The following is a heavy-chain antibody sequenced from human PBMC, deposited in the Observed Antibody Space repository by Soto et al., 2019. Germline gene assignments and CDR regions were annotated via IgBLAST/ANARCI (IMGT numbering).Heavy chain of an antibody. Sequence: PSETLSLTFTVSGGSIRSTTYYWARIRQSPGKGLEWIGSIYYSGTTYYHPSLKSRVTMSGYTPKNQVSLKLSSMTAADTAVYYCVRHWSSGGNNWFDPWSQGTQVTVSS. J-gene: IGHJ5*02. V-gene: IGHV4-39*01. CDR1: GGSIRSTTYY. CDR3: VRHWSSGGNNWFDP. D-gene: IGHD1-1*01. CDR2: IYYSGTT.